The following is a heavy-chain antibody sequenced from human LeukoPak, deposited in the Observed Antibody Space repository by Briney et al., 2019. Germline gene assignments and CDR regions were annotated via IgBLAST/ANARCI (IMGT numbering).Heavy chain of an antibody. CDR3: ARAPVVPAASGHYYYYMDV. Sequence: ASVKVSCKASGYTFTSYDINWVRQATGRGLEWMGWMNPNSGNTGYAQKFQGRVTMTRNTSISTAYMELSSLRSEDTAVYYCARAPVVPAASGHYYYYMDVWGKGTTVTVSS. CDR1: GYTFTSYD. V-gene: IGHV1-8*01. D-gene: IGHD2-2*01. J-gene: IGHJ6*03. CDR2: MNPNSGNT.